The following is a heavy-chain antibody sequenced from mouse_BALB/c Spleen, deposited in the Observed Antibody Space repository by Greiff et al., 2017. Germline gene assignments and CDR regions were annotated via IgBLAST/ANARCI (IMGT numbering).Heavy chain of an antibody. J-gene: IGHJ3*01. CDR1: GFAFSSYD. V-gene: IGHV5-12-1*01. CDR2: ISSGGGST. Sequence: EVKLVESGGGLVKPGGSLKLSCAASGFAFSSYDMSWVRQTPEKRLEWVAYISSGGGSTYYPDTVKGRFTISRDNAKNTLYLQMSSLKSEDTAMYYCASDTFYYGSSHRWFAYWGQGTLVTVSA. CDR3: ASDTFYYGSSHRWFAY. D-gene: IGHD1-1*01.